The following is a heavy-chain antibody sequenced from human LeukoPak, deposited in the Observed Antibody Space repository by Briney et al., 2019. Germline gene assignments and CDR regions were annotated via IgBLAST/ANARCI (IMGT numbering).Heavy chain of an antibody. J-gene: IGHJ6*03. CDR3: ARRTAAGYMDV. Sequence: GGSLRLSCAASGFTFDDYAMHWVRQAPGKGLEWVSGISWNSGRIGYADSVKGRFTISRDNAKNSLYLQMNSLRAEDTAVYYCARRTAAGYMDVWGKGTTVTVSS. CDR2: ISWNSGRI. V-gene: IGHV3-9*01. CDR1: GFTFDDYA. D-gene: IGHD6-25*01.